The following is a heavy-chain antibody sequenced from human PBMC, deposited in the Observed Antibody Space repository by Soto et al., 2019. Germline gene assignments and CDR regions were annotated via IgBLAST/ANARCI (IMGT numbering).Heavy chain of an antibody. V-gene: IGHV1-18*01. Sequence: GASVKVSCKASGYTFTSYGISWVRQAPGQGLEWMGWISAYNGNTNYAQKVQGRVTMTTDTSTSTAYMELRSLRSDDTAVYYCARDCQSGGDCYQVYWGQGTLVTVSS. D-gene: IGHD2-21*01. CDR1: GYTFTSYG. CDR2: ISAYNGNT. J-gene: IGHJ4*02. CDR3: ARDCQSGGDCYQVY.